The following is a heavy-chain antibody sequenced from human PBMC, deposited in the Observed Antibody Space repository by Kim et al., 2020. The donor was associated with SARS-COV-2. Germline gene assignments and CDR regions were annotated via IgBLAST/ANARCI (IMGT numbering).Heavy chain of an antibody. CDR2: ISAYNGNT. CDR3: ASNEPEGSYYYYYGMDV. CDR1: GYTFTSYG. V-gene: IGHV1-18*01. J-gene: IGHJ6*02. D-gene: IGHD2-8*01. Sequence: ASVKGSCKASGYTFTSYGISWVRQAPGQGLEWMGWISAYNGNTNYAQKLQGRVTMTTDTSTSTAYMELRSLRSDDTAVYYCASNEPEGSYYYYYGMDVWGQGTTVTVSS.